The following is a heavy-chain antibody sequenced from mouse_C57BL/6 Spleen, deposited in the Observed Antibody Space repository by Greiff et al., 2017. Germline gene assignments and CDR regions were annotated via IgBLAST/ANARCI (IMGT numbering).Heavy chain of an antibody. J-gene: IGHJ4*01. CDR1: GFTFSDYY. Sequence: EVKLVESGGGLVQPGGSLKLSCAASGFTFSDYYMYWVRQTPEKRLEWVAYISNGGGSTYYPDTVKGRFTISRDNAKNTLYLQMSRLKSEDTAMYYCARGGMSTTVYYYAMDYWGQGTSVTVSS. CDR3: ARGGMSTTVYYYAMDY. D-gene: IGHD2-4*01. CDR2: ISNGGGST. V-gene: IGHV5-12*01.